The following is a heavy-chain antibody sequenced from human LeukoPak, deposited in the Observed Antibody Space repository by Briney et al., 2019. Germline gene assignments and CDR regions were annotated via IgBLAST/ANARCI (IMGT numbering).Heavy chain of an antibody. Sequence: QPGGSLRLSCAASGFTFSSYWMHWVRQAPGKGLVWVARIKSDGSSTNHADSVKGRFTISRDNAKNTLYVQMNSLRAEDTAVYYCARAIVAGVTLNAFDIWGQGTMVTVSS. CDR3: ARAIVAGVTLNAFDI. CDR2: IKSDGSST. CDR1: GFTFSSYW. D-gene: IGHD6-13*01. V-gene: IGHV3-74*01. J-gene: IGHJ3*02.